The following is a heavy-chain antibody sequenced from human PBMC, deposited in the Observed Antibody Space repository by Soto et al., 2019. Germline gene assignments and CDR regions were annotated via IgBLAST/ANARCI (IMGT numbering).Heavy chain of an antibody. D-gene: IGHD2-2*01. V-gene: IGHV3-23*01. CDR2: VSGRGDRT. CDR3: AHRVSEDSWCSSTRCYLIAFDS. Sequence: EVQLLESGGGLVQPGGSLRLSCVASGFTFSNYAMSWVRQSPGKGLEWVSAVSGRGDRTYYADSVKGQVTSSRDKSKNALYLQMNRLSADDRAVYYCAHRVSEDSWCSSTRCYLIAFDSWGQGTMVTVSA. J-gene: IGHJ3*02. CDR1: GFTFSNYA.